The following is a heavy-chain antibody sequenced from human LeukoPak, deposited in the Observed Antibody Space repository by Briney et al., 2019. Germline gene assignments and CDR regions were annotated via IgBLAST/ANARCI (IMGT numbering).Heavy chain of an antibody. Sequence: SETLSLTCAVYGGSFSGYYWSWIRQPPGKGLEWIGEINHSGSTNYNPSLKSRVTISVDTSKNQFSLKLSSVTAADTAVYYCARSPPYDFWSGYYIGYYLDYWGQGTLVTVSS. CDR1: GGSFSGYY. J-gene: IGHJ4*02. V-gene: IGHV4-34*01. D-gene: IGHD3-3*01. CDR2: INHSGST. CDR3: ARSPPYDFWSGYYIGYYLDY.